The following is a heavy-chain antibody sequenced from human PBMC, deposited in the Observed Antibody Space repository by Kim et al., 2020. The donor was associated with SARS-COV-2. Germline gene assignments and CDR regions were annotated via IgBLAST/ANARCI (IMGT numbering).Heavy chain of an antibody. J-gene: IGHJ4*02. Sequence: GGSLRLSCAASGFTFRSYAMSWVRQAPGKGLEWVSLISGSGGRTYYADSVKGRFTISRDNSKNTLYLQMNSLSAEDTAVYYCAKVGDCGGYYDYWGQGTLVTVSS. CDR3: AKVGDCGGYYDY. D-gene: IGHD2-21*01. CDR2: ISGSGGRT. CDR1: GFTFRSYA. V-gene: IGHV3-23*01.